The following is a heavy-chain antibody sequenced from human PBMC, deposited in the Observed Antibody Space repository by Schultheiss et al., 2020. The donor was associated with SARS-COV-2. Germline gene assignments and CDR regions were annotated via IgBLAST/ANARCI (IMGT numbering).Heavy chain of an antibody. D-gene: IGHD1-26*01. CDR1: GYTFTSYG. Sequence: ASVKVSCKASGYTFTSYGISWVRQAPGQGLEWMGWISAYNGNTNYAQKLQGRVTITADESTSTAYMELSSLRSEDTAVYYCASPQGGPWGQGTLVTVSS. V-gene: IGHV1-18*01. CDR2: ISAYNGNT. CDR3: ASPQGGP. J-gene: IGHJ5*02.